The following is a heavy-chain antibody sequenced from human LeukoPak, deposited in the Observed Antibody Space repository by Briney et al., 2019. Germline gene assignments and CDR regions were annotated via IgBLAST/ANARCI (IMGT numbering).Heavy chain of an antibody. V-gene: IGHV3-21*01. CDR2: ISSSSSYI. D-gene: IGHD1-14*01. Sequence: PGGSLRLSCAASGFIFSNYAMSWVRQAPGEGLEWVSSISSSSSYIYYADSVKGRFTISRDNAKNSLYLQMNSLRAEDTAVYYCARVATQTNDYWGQGTLVTVSS. CDR1: GFIFSNYA. CDR3: ARVATQTNDY. J-gene: IGHJ4*02.